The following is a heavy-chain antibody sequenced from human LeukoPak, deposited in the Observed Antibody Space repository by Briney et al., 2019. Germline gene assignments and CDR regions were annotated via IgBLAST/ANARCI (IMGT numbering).Heavy chain of an antibody. D-gene: IGHD2-21*02. CDR3: ARRRDCGGDCYSDNWFDP. J-gene: IGHJ5*02. V-gene: IGHV5-51*01. CDR1: GYSFTSYW. CDR2: TYPGDSDT. Sequence: GESLKISCEGSGYSFTSYWIGWVRQMPGKGLEWMGITYPGDSDTRYSPSFQGQVTISADKSISTAYLQWSSLKASDTAMYYCARRRDCGGDCYSDNWFDPWGQGTLVTVSS.